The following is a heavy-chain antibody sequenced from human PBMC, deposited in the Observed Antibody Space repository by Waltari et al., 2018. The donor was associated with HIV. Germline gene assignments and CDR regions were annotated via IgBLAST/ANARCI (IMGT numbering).Heavy chain of an antibody. D-gene: IGHD1-26*01. J-gene: IGHJ3*02. CDR1: GYSFTSYW. Sequence: EVQLVQSGAEVKKPGESLKISCKGSGYSFTSYWIGWVRQMPGKGLGWMGISCPWDSDTRYSPSFQGQVTISADKSISTAYLQWSSLKASDTAMYYCARPGGSPTDAFDIWGQGTMVTVSS. CDR3: ARPGGSPTDAFDI. V-gene: IGHV5-51*03. CDR2: SCPWDSDT.